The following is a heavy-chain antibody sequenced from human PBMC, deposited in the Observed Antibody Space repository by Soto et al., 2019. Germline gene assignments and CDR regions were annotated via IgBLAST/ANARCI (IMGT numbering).Heavy chain of an antibody. Sequence: ASVKLSCKASGYTFTGYYTHWVRQAPGQGLEWMGWINPNSGGTNYAQKFQGRVTMTRDTSISTAYMELSRLRSDDTAVYYCARENDYDFWSGYSLGWFDPWGQGTLVTVSS. J-gene: IGHJ5*02. CDR3: ARENDYDFWSGYSLGWFDP. CDR1: GYTFTGYY. CDR2: INPNSGGT. V-gene: IGHV1-2*02. D-gene: IGHD3-3*01.